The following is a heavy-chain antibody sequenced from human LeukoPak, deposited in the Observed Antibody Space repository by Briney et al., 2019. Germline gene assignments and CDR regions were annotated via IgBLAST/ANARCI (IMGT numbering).Heavy chain of an antibody. CDR1: GFTFSSYS. J-gene: IGHJ4*02. CDR2: IRPDGVEK. CDR3: ARGRIVGTTAPTY. V-gene: IGHV3-7*01. D-gene: IGHD1-26*01. Sequence: PGGSLRLSCAASGFTFSSYSMNWVRQAPGKGLEWVANIRPDGVEKYYADSVRGRFTISRDNAKNSLFLQMNSLRAEDTALYYCARGRIVGTTAPTYWGQGTLVTVSS.